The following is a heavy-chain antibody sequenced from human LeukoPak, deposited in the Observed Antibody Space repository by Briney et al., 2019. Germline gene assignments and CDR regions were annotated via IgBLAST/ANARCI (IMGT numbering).Heavy chain of an antibody. V-gene: IGHV3-66*04. CDR1: GFTVSNNY. J-gene: IGHJ4*02. Sequence: GGSLRLSCAASGFTVSNNYLGWVRQAPGKGLEWVSVIYSDGRTYYPDSVKGRFSISREDAENTLYLQMSSLRAEDTAVYYCARLVVAYFASWGQGTLVTVSS. CDR3: ARLVVAYFAS. CDR2: IYSDGRT. D-gene: IGHD2-21*01.